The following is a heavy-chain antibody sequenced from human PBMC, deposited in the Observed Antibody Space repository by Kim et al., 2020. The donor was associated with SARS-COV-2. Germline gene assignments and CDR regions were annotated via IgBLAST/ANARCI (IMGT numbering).Heavy chain of an antibody. CDR2: ISYDGSNK. V-gene: IGHV3-30-3*01. Sequence: GGSLRLSCAASGFTFSSYAMHWVRQAPGKGLEWVAVISYDGSNKYYADSVKGRFTISRDNSKNTLYLQMNSLRAEDTAVYYCARGSSGSYYGMDVWGQGTTVTVSS. CDR1: GFTFSSYA. CDR3: ARGSSGSYYGMDV. J-gene: IGHJ6*02. D-gene: IGHD1-26*01.